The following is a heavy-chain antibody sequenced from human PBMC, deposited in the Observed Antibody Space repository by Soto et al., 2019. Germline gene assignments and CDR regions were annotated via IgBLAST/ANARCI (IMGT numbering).Heavy chain of an antibody. V-gene: IGHV3-48*01. D-gene: IGHD2-2*01. CDR1: GFTFSSCS. Sequence: GGSLRLSCSASGFTFSSCSMNWVRQAPGKGLEWVSYINSRSTTIYYVDSVKGRFTISRDNAKNSLYLQMDSLRAEDTAVYYCARPLESSSTSCYACYFDYWGQGTLVTVSS. CDR3: ARPLESSSTSCYACYFDY. J-gene: IGHJ4*02. CDR2: INSRSTTI.